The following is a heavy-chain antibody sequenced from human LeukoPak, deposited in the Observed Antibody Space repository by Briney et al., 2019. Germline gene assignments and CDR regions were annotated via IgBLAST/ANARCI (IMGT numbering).Heavy chain of an antibody. CDR1: GYTFTSYG. V-gene: IGHV1-18*01. D-gene: IGHD5-18*01. CDR3: ARDPSPRIQLWLYYYYYGIDI. Sequence: ASMKDSCMASGYTFTSYGISWVRQAPGQGLEWMRWISAYNGNTNYAQKLQGRVTMTTDTSTSTAYMELRSLRSDDTAVYYCARDPSPRIQLWLYYYYYGIDIWGQGTTVTVSS. J-gene: IGHJ6*02. CDR2: ISAYNGNT.